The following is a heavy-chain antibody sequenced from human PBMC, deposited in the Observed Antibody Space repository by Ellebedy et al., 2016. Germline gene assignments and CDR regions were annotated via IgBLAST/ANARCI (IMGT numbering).Heavy chain of an antibody. J-gene: IGHJ4*02. V-gene: IGHV4-61*02. Sequence: SETLSLXXTVSGGSINSGAYYWSWIRQPAGKGLEWIGRIYTSGSTNYNPSLKSRVTMSVDTSKNQFSLRLTSVAAADTAVYFCARDVSLYSSSPSFDFWGQGMLVTVSS. CDR2: IYTSGST. CDR1: GGSINSGAYY. D-gene: IGHD3-22*01. CDR3: ARDVSLYSSSPSFDF.